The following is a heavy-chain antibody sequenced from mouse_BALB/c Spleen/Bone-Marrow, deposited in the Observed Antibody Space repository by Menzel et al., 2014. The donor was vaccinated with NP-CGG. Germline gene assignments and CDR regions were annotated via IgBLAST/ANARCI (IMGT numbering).Heavy chain of an antibody. CDR1: GYSFTSYW. Sequence: QVQLQQSGPQVVRPGASVNISCKASGYSFTSYWMHWVKQRPGQGPEWIGMIDPSDSETRLNQKFKDKATLTVDKSSSTAYMQLSSPTSEDSAVYYCARVGLRLPYYFDYWGQGTTLIVSS. CDR3: ARVGLRLPYYFDY. V-gene: IGHV1S127*01. D-gene: IGHD1-2*01. CDR2: IDPSDSET. J-gene: IGHJ2*01.